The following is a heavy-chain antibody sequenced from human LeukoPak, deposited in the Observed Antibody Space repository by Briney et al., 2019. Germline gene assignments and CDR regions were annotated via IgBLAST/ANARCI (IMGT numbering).Heavy chain of an antibody. V-gene: IGHV1-69*04. CDR3: ARDPAAAWPSDY. CDR2: IIPILGIA. CDR1: GGTFSSYA. D-gene: IGHD6-13*01. Sequence: ASVKVSCKASGGTFSSYAISWVRQAPGQGLEWMGRIIPILGIANYAQKFQGRVTITADKSTSTAYMELSSLRSEDTAVYYCARDPAAAWPSDYWGQGTLVTVSS. J-gene: IGHJ4*02.